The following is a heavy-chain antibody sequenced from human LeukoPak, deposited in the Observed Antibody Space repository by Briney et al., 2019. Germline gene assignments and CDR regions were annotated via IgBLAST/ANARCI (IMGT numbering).Heavy chain of an antibody. J-gene: IGHJ3*01. CDR2: IRPNSGDT. D-gene: IGHD1-26*01. CDR3: TRDWGPNSGDFHYDAFDV. Sequence: ASVKVSCKASGYTFTDNFIHWVRPAPGQGLAWMGWIRPNSGDTRYAEKFQGRVTMTRDSSISTAFMELSRLISDDTAVYYCTRDWGPNSGDFHYDAFDVWGQGTTVTVSS. V-gene: IGHV1-2*02. CDR1: GYTFTDNF.